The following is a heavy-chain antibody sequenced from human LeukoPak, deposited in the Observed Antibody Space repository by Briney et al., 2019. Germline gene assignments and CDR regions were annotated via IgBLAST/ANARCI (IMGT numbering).Heavy chain of an antibody. J-gene: IGHJ4*02. CDR3: ARGGNPGSYYNGEY. D-gene: IGHD3-10*01. CDR2: IIPIFGTA. V-gene: IGHV1-69*01. Sequence: ASVKVSCKASGGTFSSYAISWVRQALGQGLEWMGGIIPIFGTANYAQKFQGRVTITADESTSTAYMELSSLRSEDTAVYYCARGGNPGSYYNGEYWGQGTLVTVSS. CDR1: GGTFSSYA.